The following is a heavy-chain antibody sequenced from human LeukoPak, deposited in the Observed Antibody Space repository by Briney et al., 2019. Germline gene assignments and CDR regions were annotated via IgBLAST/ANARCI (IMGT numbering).Heavy chain of an antibody. CDR2: INHSGST. CDR1: GGSFSGYY. J-gene: IGHJ6*03. V-gene: IGHV4-34*01. D-gene: IGHD2-21*01. CDR3: AKVHRNYYMDV. Sequence: SETLSLTCAVYGGSFSGYYWSWIRQPPGKGLEWIGEINHSGSTNYNPSLKSRVTISVDTSKNQFSLKLSSVTAADTAVYYCAKVHRNYYMDVWGKGTTVTISS.